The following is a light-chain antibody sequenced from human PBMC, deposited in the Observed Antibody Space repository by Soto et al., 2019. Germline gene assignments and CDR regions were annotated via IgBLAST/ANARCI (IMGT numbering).Light chain of an antibody. Sequence: EIVLTQSPGTLSLSPGERATLSCRASQSLYNNYLAWHQQKPGQAPRLLIYGAFSTATDIPDRLSGGGSGTDFTITINRLEPEDSAVYYCQQYGSLITFGQGTRLEIK. V-gene: IGKV3-20*01. J-gene: IGKJ5*01. CDR1: QSLYNNY. CDR3: QQYGSLIT. CDR2: GAF.